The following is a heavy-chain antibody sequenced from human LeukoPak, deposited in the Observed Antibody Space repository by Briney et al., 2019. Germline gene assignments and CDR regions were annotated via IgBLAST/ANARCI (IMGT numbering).Heavy chain of an antibody. CDR1: GLSLSSDW. CDR2: IEQDGNEK. V-gene: IGHV3-7*01. CDR3: AKVGGFGRSWRYEY. D-gene: IGHD3-16*01. J-gene: IGHJ4*02. Sequence: GGSRRLSSTAAGLSLSSDWVGWVRHVPGNWLEWVAKIEQDGNEKNFVDSVKGRTTISRDNAKNTLYPQMNSLRVEDTAVYHCAKVGGFGRSWRYEYWGRGTLVTVSS.